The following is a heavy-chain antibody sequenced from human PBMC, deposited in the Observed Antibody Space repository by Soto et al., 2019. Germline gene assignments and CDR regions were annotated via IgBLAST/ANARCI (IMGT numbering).Heavy chain of an antibody. CDR2: ISYDGSNK. V-gene: IGHV3-30-3*01. CDR1: GFTFSSYA. CDR3: ARVAAAGTGFDY. J-gene: IGHJ4*02. D-gene: IGHD6-13*01. Sequence: GGSLRLSCAASGFTFSSYAMHWFRQAPGKGLEWVAVISYDGSNKYYADSVKGRFTISRDNSKNTLYLQMNSLRAEDTAVYYCARVAAAGTGFDYWGQGTLVTVSS.